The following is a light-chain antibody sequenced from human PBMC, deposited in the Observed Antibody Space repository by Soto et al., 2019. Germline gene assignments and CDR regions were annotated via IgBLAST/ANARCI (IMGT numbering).Light chain of an antibody. CDR3: QQYGSSGGIT. J-gene: IGKJ5*01. CDR2: IAS. CDR1: QSISFN. V-gene: IGKV3-15*01. Sequence: EIVMTQSPAALSVSPGERVTLSCRASQSISFNLAWYQQKPGQAPRLLIYIASTRAAGIPARFSGSGSGTEFTLTISSLQSEDSAMYYCQQYGSSGGITFGHGTRLETK.